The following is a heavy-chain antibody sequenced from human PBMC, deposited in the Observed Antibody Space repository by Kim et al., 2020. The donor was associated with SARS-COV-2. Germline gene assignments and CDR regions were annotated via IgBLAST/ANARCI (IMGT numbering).Heavy chain of an antibody. D-gene: IGHD3-9*01. CDR1: GGSISSYY. CDR2: IYYSGST. V-gene: IGHV4-59*13. Sequence: SETLSLTCTVSGGSISSYYRSWIRQPPGKGLEWIGYIYYSGSTNYNPSLKSRVTISVDTSKNQFSLKLSSVTAADTAVYYCARSLRYFDWYFDYWGQGTLVTVSS. CDR3: ARSLRYFDWYFDY. J-gene: IGHJ4*02.